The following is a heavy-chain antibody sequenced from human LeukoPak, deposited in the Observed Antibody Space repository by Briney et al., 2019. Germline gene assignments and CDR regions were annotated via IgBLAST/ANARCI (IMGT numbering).Heavy chain of an antibody. CDR1: GFTFSSYA. CDR2: ISSNGGST. V-gene: IGHV3-64*01. J-gene: IGHJ6*02. CDR3: ARVPVEMATIPQYYYGMDV. Sequence: GGSLRLSCAASGFTFSSYAMHWVRQAPGKGLEYVSAISSNGGSTYYANSVKGRFTISRDNSKNTLYLQMNSLRAEDTAVYYCARVPVEMATIPQYYYGMDVWGQGTTVTVS. D-gene: IGHD5-24*01.